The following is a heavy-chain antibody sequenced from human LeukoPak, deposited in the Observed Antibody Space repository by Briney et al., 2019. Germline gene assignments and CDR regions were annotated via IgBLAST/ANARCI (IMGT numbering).Heavy chain of an antibody. CDR2: INPDSGGT. Sequence: GASVKVSCKASGYIFTDYFMHWLRQAPGQGLEWMGWINPDSGGTNSAQNFQGRVTMTRDTSISTAYMELGSLRSDDTAVYYCVRCSWENGCHWGQGSLVTVSS. CDR3: VRCSWENGCH. J-gene: IGHJ4*02. V-gene: IGHV1-2*02. D-gene: IGHD1-26*01. CDR1: GYIFTDYF.